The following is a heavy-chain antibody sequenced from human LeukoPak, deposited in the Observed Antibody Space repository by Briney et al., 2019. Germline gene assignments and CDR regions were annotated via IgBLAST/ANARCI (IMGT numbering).Heavy chain of an antibody. V-gene: IGHV1-2*02. CDR1: GYTFTGYN. CDR3: ARDGHIDY. Sequence: ASVKVSCKASGYTFTGYNMQWLRQDPGQGLEWMGWVNPNSGGTNYAQKFQGRVAMTRDTSISTAYMELSRLRSDDTAVYYCARDGHIDYWGQGTLVTVSS. J-gene: IGHJ4*02. CDR2: VNPNSGGT.